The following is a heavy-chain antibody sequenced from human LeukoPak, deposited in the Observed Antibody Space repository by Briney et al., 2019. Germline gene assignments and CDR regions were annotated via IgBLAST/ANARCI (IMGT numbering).Heavy chain of an antibody. CDR2: ISGSGGST. D-gene: IGHD2-2*01. CDR1: GFTFSSYG. V-gene: IGHV3-23*01. J-gene: IGHJ4*02. Sequence: PGGSLRLSCAASGFTFSSYGMSWVRQAPGKGLEWVSAISGSGGSTYYADSVKGRFTISRDNSKNTLYLQMNSLRAEDTAVYYCAKALKGLVAVPAAFDYWGQGTLVTVSS. CDR3: AKALKGLVAVPAAFDY.